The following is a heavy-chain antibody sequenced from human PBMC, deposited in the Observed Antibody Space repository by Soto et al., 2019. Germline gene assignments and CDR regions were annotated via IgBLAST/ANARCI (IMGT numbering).Heavy chain of an antibody. CDR3: ARDLHGSGTTGGYA. D-gene: IGHD3-10*01. V-gene: IGHV3-33*01. CDR1: GFTFSSYG. CDR2: IWYDGSNK. J-gene: IGHJ5*02. Sequence: PXGSLRLSCAASGFTFSSYGMHWVRQAPGKGLEWVAVIWYDGSNKYYADSVKGRFTISRDNSKNTLYLQMNSLRAEDTAVYYCARDLHGSGTTGGYAWGQGTLVTVSS.